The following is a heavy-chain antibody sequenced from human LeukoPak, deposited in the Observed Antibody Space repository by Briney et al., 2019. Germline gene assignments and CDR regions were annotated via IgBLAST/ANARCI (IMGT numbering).Heavy chain of an antibody. V-gene: IGHV4-59*01. J-gene: IGHJ5*02. CDR1: GGSISSYY. CDR3: ARDFGSGFDP. Sequence: PSETLSLTCTVSGGSISSYYWSGIRQPPGKGLEWIGYIYYSGSTNYNPSLKSRVTISVDTSKNQFSLKLSSVTAADTAVYYCARDFGSGFDPWGQGTLVTVSS. D-gene: IGHD2-15*01. CDR2: IYYSGST.